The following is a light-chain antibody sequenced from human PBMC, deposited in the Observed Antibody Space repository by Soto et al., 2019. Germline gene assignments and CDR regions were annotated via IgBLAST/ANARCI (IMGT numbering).Light chain of an antibody. CDR3: QQRSNWLT. Sequence: EIVLTQSPATLSLSPGEKATLSCGASQSVSSYLAWYQQKPGQAPRLLIYDASNRATGIPARFSGSGSGTDFTLTISSLEPEDFAVYYCQQRSNWLTFGGGTKVDIK. V-gene: IGKV3-11*01. CDR1: QSVSSY. J-gene: IGKJ4*01. CDR2: DAS.